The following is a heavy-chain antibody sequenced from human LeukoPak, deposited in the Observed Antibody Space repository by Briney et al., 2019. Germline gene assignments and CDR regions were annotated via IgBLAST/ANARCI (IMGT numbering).Heavy chain of an antibody. D-gene: IGHD3-16*01. J-gene: IGHJ4*02. V-gene: IGHV4-59*08. Sequence: SETLSLTCNVSGASISNYYWSWLRQTPGKGLEWIGYIYYSGSTDYNPSLKSRITMSVDTSKNQFSLKLSSVTAADTAIYYCARHYFRDYTFDYWGQGSLVTVSS. CDR3: ARHYFRDYTFDY. CDR1: GASISNYY. CDR2: IYYSGST.